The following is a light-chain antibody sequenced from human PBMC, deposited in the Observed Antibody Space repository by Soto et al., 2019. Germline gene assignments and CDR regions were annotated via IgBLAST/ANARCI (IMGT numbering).Light chain of an antibody. J-gene: IGLJ1*01. CDR3: QSYDSSLSAYV. CDR1: SSDIGAGYD. CDR2: STS. V-gene: IGLV1-40*01. Sequence: QSALTQPPSVSGAPGQRVTISCTGSSSDIGAGYDVHWYQQLPGTAPKFLIYSTSNRPSGVPDRFSASKSGTSASLAITGLQAEDEADYYCQSYDSSLSAYVFGTGTKVTVL.